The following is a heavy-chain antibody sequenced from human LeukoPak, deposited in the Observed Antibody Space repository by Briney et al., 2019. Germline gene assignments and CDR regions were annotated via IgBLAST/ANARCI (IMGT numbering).Heavy chain of an antibody. J-gene: IGHJ5*02. CDR1: GFTFSNYF. D-gene: IGHD2-15*01. Sequence: GGSLRLSCAASGFTFSNYFMNWVRQAPGKGLVWVSRINSGGSSTIYADSVKGRFTISRDNAKNTLYLQMNSLRDEDTAVYYCTRHIDATCWFDPWGQGTLVTVSS. CDR3: TRHIDATCWFDP. CDR2: INSGGSST. V-gene: IGHV3-74*01.